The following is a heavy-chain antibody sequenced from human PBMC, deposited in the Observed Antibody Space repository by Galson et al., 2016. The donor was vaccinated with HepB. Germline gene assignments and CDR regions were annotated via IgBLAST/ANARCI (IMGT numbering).Heavy chain of an antibody. D-gene: IGHD1-26*01. CDR1: GFNFNQFS. CDR2: ISGDGYTT. V-gene: IGHV3-48*03. CDR3: ARDYSDSGTPDHFDY. Sequence: SLRLSCAASGFNFNQFSMNWVRQAPGKGLEWLAYISGDGYTTYYADSVKSRFTISRDNAKASLSLEMHTLNAEDTARYYCARDYSDSGTPDHFDYWGRGTLVTVSS. J-gene: IGHJ4*02.